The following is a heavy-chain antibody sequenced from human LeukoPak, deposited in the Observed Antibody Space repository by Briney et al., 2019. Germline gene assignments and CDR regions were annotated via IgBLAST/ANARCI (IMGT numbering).Heavy chain of an antibody. D-gene: IGHD5-18*01. CDR1: GGSISSSSYY. CDR3: ARVGDTAMVRYYYYYMDV. J-gene: IGHJ6*03. CDR2: IYYSGST. Sequence: SETLSLTCTVSGGSISSSSYYWGWIRQPPGKGLEWIGSIYYSGSTYYNPSLKSRVTISVDTSKNQFSLKLSSVTAADTAVYYCARVGDTAMVRYYYYYMDVWGKGTTVTVSS. V-gene: IGHV4-39*07.